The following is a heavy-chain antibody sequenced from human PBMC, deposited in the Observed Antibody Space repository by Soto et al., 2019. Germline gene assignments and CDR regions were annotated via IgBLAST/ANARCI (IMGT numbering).Heavy chain of an antibody. Sequence: SETRSLTCTVSSDSIINYYWSWIRQPPGKGLEWIGCFHYLGNTNYNPSLKSRAIISVDTSKNQFSLNLRSVTAADTAVYYCASQVLYDFWSGSTAGSTTIYYYYGMDVWGQGTTVTVSS. D-gene: IGHD3-3*01. J-gene: IGHJ6*02. CDR3: ASQVLYDFWSGSTAGSTTIYYYYGMDV. CDR1: SDSIINYY. CDR2: FHYLGNT. V-gene: IGHV4-59*12.